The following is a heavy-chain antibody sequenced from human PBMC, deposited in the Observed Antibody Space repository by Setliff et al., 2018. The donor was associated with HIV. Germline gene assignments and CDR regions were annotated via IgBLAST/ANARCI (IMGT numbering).Heavy chain of an antibody. V-gene: IGHV3-21*05. CDR2: VGSGGNI. Sequence: PGGSLRLSCAASGFTFSSHSMNWVRQAPGKGLEWISYVGSGGNIYYADSVKGRFTISRDNAKNSLYLQMNSLRAEDTAVYYCARDYHAFRMIVVVDNYYGMDVWGQGTTVTVSS. CDR1: GFTFSSHS. CDR3: ARDYHAFRMIVVVDNYYGMDV. D-gene: IGHD3-22*01. J-gene: IGHJ6*02.